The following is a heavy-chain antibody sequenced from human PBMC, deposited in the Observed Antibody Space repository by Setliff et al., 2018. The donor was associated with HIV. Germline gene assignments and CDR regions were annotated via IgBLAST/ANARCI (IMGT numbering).Heavy chain of an antibody. CDR1: GFTFSNYS. CDR3: ARDVSWRVRTYIDY. J-gene: IGHJ4*02. V-gene: IGHV3-21*01. D-gene: IGHD3-3*01. Sequence: LRLSCAASGFTFSNYSMNWVRQTPGQGLEWVSSISSSSRSKYYADSVKGRFTISRDNAKNSLYLQMNSLTAEDTAVYYCARDVSWRVRTYIDYWGQGALVTVSS. CDR2: ISSSSRSK.